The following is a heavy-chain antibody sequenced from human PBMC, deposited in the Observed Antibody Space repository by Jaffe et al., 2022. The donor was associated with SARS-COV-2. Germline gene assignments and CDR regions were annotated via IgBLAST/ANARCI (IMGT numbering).Heavy chain of an antibody. CDR2: ISWNSGSI. CDR1: GFTFDDYA. J-gene: IGHJ6*02. CDR3: AKSHTGYGDYDPNYYYYYGMDV. Sequence: EVQLVESGGGLVQPGRSLRLSCAASGFTFDDYAMHWVRQAPGKGLEWVSGISWNSGSIGYADSVKGRFTISRDNAKNSLYLQMNSLRAEDTALYYCAKSHTGYGDYDPNYYYYYGMDVWGQGTTVTVSS. V-gene: IGHV3-9*01. D-gene: IGHD4-17*01.